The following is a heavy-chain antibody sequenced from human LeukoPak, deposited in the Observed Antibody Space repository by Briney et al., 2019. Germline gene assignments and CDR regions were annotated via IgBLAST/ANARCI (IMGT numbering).Heavy chain of an antibody. J-gene: IGHJ4*02. CDR1: GYTFTIYD. D-gene: IGHD3-3*01. CDR3: ARSGDDFWSGYYRLAGSYYFDY. Sequence: GASGKLSCNASGYTFTIYDFNWGRHAPGQGLERVGGTDPNSGNTGYAEKFQGTVTMTRNTSISTAYIELSSLRSEDTAVYYCARSGDDFWSGYYRLAGSYYFDYWGQGHLVTVSS. V-gene: IGHV1-8*01. CDR2: TDPNSGNT.